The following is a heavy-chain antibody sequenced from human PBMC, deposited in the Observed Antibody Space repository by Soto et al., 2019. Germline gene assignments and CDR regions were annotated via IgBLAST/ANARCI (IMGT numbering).Heavy chain of an antibody. CDR3: ARDTISTPRQHYFYGMDV. CDR2: IIPIFGTA. J-gene: IGHJ6*02. CDR1: GGTFSSYA. D-gene: IGHD2-2*01. V-gene: IGHV1-69*01. Sequence: QVQLVQSGAEVKKPGCSVTFSCKASGGTFSSYAISWVRQAPGPALEWMGGIIPIFGTANYAQKFQGRVTITADESTSTAYMELSSLRSEETAVYYCARDTISTPRQHYFYGMDVWGQGTTVTVSS.